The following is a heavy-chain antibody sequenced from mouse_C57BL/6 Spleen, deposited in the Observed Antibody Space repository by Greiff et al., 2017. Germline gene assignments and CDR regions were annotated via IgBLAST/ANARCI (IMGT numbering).Heavy chain of an antibody. CDR2: IDPSDSYT. Sequence: QVQLQQPGAELVMPGASVKLSCKASGYTFTSYWMHWVKQRPGQGLEWIGEIDPSDSYTNYNQKLKGKSTLTVDKSSSTAYMQLSSLTSEDSAVYYCARSRGSSYGTFAYWGQGTLVTVSA. CDR3: ARSRGSSYGTFAY. V-gene: IGHV1-69*01. D-gene: IGHD1-1*01. CDR1: GYTFTSYW. J-gene: IGHJ3*01.